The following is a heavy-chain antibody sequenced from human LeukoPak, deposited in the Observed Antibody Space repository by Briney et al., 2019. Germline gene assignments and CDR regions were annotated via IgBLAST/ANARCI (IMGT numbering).Heavy chain of an antibody. CDR2: IIPIFGTA. D-gene: IGHD5-18*01. V-gene: IGHV1-69*05. J-gene: IGHJ4*02. CDR1: GGTFSSYA. Sequence: ASVKVSCKASGGTFSSYAISWVRQAPGQGLEWMGRIIPIFGTANYAQKFQGRVTITTDESTSTAYMELSSLRSEDTAVYYCARGFVDTAMVTDYWGQGTLVTVSS. CDR3: ARGFVDTAMVTDY.